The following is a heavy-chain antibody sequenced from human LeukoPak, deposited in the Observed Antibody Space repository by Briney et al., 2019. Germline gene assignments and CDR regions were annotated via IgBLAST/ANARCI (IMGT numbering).Heavy chain of an antibody. J-gene: IGHJ3*02. Sequence: SGGSLRLSCAASGFTFSNAWMSWVRQAPGKGLEWVGRIKSKTDGGTTDYAAPVKGRFTISRDDSKNTPYLQMNSLKTEDTAVYYCTTAAEYSSSGDAFDIWGQGTMVTVSS. D-gene: IGHD6-6*01. CDR1: GFTFSNAW. CDR2: IKSKTDGGTT. V-gene: IGHV3-15*01. CDR3: TTAAEYSSSGDAFDI.